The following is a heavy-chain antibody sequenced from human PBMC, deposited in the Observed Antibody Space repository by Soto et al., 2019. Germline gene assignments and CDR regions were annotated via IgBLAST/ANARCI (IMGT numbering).Heavy chain of an antibody. CDR2: ISGSGGST. V-gene: IGHV3-23*01. D-gene: IGHD6-19*01. Sequence: EVQLLESGGGLVQPGGSLRLSCAASGFTFSNYAMNWVRQAPGNGLAWVSVISGSGGSTYYADSVKGRFTISRDNSKNTLYLQMNILRAEDTAVYYCASRSSGWYIDYWGQGTLVTFSS. J-gene: IGHJ4*02. CDR1: GFTFSNYA. CDR3: ASRSSGWYIDY.